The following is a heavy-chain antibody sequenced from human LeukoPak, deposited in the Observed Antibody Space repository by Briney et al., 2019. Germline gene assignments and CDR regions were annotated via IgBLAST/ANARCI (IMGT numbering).Heavy chain of an antibody. D-gene: IGHD6-19*01. J-gene: IGHJ5*02. CDR1: GDSISSYY. CDR2: IFYSGST. CDR3: ARGTKWWLVSNWFDP. Sequence: SETLSLTCTVSGDSISSYYWSWTRQPPGKGLEWIGYIFYSGSTNYNPSLKSRVTISVDTSNNQFSLNPSSVTAADTAVYYCARGTKWWLVSNWFDPWGQGTLVTVSS. V-gene: IGHV4-59*01.